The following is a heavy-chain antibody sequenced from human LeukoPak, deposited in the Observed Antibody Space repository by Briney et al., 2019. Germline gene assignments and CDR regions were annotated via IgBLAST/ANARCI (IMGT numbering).Heavy chain of an antibody. CDR2: IETDVSTT. CDR3: ARDQVGTTPLDF. V-gene: IGHV3-74*01. D-gene: IGHD1-26*01. Sequence: PGGSLRLSCAASGFTFNLNRIHWVRQVPGKGREWISWIETDVSTTGYLRWVEGRFTLSRDNAKSTVPQQMNSVRTEDTATYYSARDQVGTTPLDFWSEGTLVTVSS. CDR1: GFTFNLNR. J-gene: IGHJ4*02.